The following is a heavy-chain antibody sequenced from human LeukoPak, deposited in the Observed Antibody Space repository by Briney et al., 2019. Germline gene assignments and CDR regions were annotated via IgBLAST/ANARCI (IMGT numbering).Heavy chain of an antibody. CDR3: ARDLLKYSNYPYYYYGMDV. V-gene: IGHV1-2*02. CDR1: GYTFTGYY. J-gene: IGHJ6*02. Sequence: GASVKVSCKASGYTFTGYYMHWVRQAPGQGLEWMGWINPNSGGTNYAQKFQGRVTMTRDTSISTAYMELSRLRSDDTAVYYCARDLLKYSNYPYYYYGMDVWGQGTTVTVSS. D-gene: IGHD4-4*01. CDR2: INPNSGGT.